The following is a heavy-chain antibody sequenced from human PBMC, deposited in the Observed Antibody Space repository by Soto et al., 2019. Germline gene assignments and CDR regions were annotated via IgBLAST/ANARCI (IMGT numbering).Heavy chain of an antibody. V-gene: IGHV3-30*18. J-gene: IGHJ6*02. CDR2: ITYEGSHR. D-gene: IGHD6-19*01. CDR1: GFDFNKFG. CDR3: AKDVTVAGAQIYNTGLDV. Sequence: QVQLVQSGGGLVQPGRSLRLSCAASGFDFNKFGLHWVRQTPGKGLEWVAFITYEGSHRDHADSVKGRFTVSRDNSKNMLYLQMDSLRPEDTAVYYCAKDVTVAGAQIYNTGLDVWGQGTTVTVTS.